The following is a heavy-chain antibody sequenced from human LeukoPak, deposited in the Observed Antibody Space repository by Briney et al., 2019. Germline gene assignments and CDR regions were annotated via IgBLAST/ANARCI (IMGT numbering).Heavy chain of an antibody. Sequence: SETLSLTCTVSSGSFSSSSYFCGWIRQSPGMGLEWIATINYSGTTYYNPSLKSRVTTPVDTSRNQFSLKVTSVTAADTAVYYCARLRGGVQLWGDWGQGALVTVSS. CDR3: ARLRGGVQLWGD. CDR2: INYSGTT. D-gene: IGHD3-10*01. J-gene: IGHJ4*01. V-gene: IGHV4-39*01. CDR1: SGSFSSSSYF.